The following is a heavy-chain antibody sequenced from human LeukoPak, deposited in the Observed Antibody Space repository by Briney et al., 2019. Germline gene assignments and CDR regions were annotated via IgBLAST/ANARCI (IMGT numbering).Heavy chain of an antibody. CDR3: ARDRGWLQHDY. Sequence: PGGSLRLSCAASGFTFSSYWMSWVRQAPGKGLESVANIKEDGSERYYVDSVRGRFTISRDNAKNSLYLQMSSLRAEDTAVYYCARDRGWLQHDYWGQGTLVTVSS. V-gene: IGHV3-7*01. J-gene: IGHJ4*02. CDR1: GFTFSSYW. CDR2: IKEDGSER. D-gene: IGHD5-18*01.